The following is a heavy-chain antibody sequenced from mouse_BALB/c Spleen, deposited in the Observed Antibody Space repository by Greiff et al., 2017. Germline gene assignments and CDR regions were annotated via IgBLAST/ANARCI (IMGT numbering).Heavy chain of an antibody. D-gene: IGHD2-14*01. CDR2: IYPGSGNT. V-gene: IGHV1-84*02. Sequence: VQLQQSGPELVKPGASVKISFKASGYTFTDYYINWVKQKPGQGLEWIGWIYPGSGNTKYNEKFKGKATLTVDTSSSTAYMQLSSLTSEDTAVYFCARSGRYDFKGAMDYWGQGTTLTVSS. CDR3: ARSGRYDFKGAMDY. CDR1: GYTFTDYY. J-gene: IGHJ2*01.